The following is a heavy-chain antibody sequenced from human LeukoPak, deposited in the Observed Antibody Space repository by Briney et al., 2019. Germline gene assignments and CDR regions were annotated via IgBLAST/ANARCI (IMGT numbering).Heavy chain of an antibody. Sequence: ASVKVSCKASGYTFTGYYMHWVRQAPGQGLEWMGWINPNSGGTNYAQKFQGRVTMTGDTSISTAYMELSRLRSDDTAVYYCARVRQGDSSGYYYFDYWGQGTLVTVSS. CDR2: INPNSGGT. CDR1: GYTFTGYY. D-gene: IGHD3-22*01. J-gene: IGHJ4*02. V-gene: IGHV1-2*02. CDR3: ARVRQGDSSGYYYFDY.